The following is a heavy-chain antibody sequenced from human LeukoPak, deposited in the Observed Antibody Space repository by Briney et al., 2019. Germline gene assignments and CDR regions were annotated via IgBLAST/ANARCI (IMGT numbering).Heavy chain of an antibody. D-gene: IGHD5-18*01. V-gene: IGHV4-59*08. CDR1: GGSISSYY. CDR3: ARHVDTAMVRIFDY. Sequence: SETLSLTCTVSGGSISSYYWSWIRQPPGKGLEWIGYIYYSGSTNYNPSLKSRVTISVDTSKNQFSLKLSSVTAADTAVYYCARHVDTAMVRIFDYWGQGTLVTVSS. CDR2: IYYSGST. J-gene: IGHJ4*02.